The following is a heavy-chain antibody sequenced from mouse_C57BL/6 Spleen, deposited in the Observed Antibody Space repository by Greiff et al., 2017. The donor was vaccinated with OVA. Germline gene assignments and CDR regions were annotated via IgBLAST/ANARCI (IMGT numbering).Heavy chain of an antibody. J-gene: IGHJ2*01. Sequence: VKLQESGAELVRPGASVKLSCKASGYTFTDYYINWVKQRPGQGLEWIARIYPGSGNTYYNEKFKGKATLTAEKSSSTAYMQLSSLTSEDSAVYFCARESGGYYVPFDYWGQGTTLTVSS. CDR1: GYTFTDYY. D-gene: IGHD2-3*01. CDR2: IYPGSGNT. CDR3: ARESGGYYVPFDY. V-gene: IGHV1-76*01.